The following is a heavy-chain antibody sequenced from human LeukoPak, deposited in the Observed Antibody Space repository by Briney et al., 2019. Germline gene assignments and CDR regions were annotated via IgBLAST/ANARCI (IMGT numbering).Heavy chain of an antibody. V-gene: IGHV1-18*01. Sequence: ASVKVSCKASGYTFTSYGISWVRQAPGQGLEWMGWISAYNGNTNYAQKFQGRVTITADESTSTAYMELSSLRSEDTAVYYCARLCHDFWSGYYTYFDYWGQGTLVTVSS. CDR1: GYTFTSYG. CDR2: ISAYNGNT. J-gene: IGHJ4*02. CDR3: ARLCHDFWSGYYTYFDY. D-gene: IGHD3-3*01.